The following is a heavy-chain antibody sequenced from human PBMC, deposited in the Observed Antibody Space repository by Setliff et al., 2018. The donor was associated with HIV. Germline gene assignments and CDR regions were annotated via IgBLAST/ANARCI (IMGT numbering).Heavy chain of an antibody. Sequence: SVKVSCKSSGGSFNTYAINWVRQAPGQGLEWMGGIISIFAKANYAQKFHGRLTITADDSTRTVYMELNSLGSGDTAVYYCTTWDKGSVWFGELLVSPDVFDIWGQGTLVTVSS. CDR3: TTWDKGSVWFGELLVSPDVFDI. D-gene: IGHD3-10*01. CDR2: IISIFAKA. V-gene: IGHV1-69*13. CDR1: GGSFNTYA. J-gene: IGHJ3*02.